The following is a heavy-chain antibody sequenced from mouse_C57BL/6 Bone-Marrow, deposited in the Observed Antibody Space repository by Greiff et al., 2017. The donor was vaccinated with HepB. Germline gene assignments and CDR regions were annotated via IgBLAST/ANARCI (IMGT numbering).Heavy chain of an antibody. D-gene: IGHD1-1*01. V-gene: IGHV1-54*01. CDR2: INPGSGGT. CDR1: GYAFTNYL. Sequence: QVQLQQSGAELVRPGTSVKVSCKASGYAFTNYLIEWVKQRPGQGLEWIGVINPGSGGTNYNEKFKGKATLTADKYSSTAYMQLSSLTSEDSAVYFCARAPITTVVPFYFDRWGQGTTPTVSS. CDR3: ARAPITTVVPFYFDR. J-gene: IGHJ2*01.